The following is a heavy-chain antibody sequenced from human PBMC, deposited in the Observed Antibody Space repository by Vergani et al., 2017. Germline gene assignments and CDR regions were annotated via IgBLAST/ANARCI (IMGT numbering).Heavy chain of an antibody. V-gene: IGHV1-58*02. CDR3: AADLGYYYGSGSYYPYYYGMDV. CDR1: GFTFTSPA. J-gene: IGHJ6*02. D-gene: IGHD3-10*01. CDR2: TVVGSGNT. Sequence: QMKLVQSGPEVKKPGTSVKVSCKASGFTFTSPAMQWVRQARGQRLEWIGWTVVGSGNTNYAQKFQERVTITRDMSTSTAYMELSSLRSEDTAVYYCAADLGYYYGSGSYYPYYYGMDVLGQGTTVTVSS.